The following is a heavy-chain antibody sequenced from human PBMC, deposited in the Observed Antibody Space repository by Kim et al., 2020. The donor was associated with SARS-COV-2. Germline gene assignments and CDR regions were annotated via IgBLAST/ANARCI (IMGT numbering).Heavy chain of an antibody. CDR3: ARDYGFGELLSDY. Sequence: YADPVKSRFTISKDNSKYTMYRQRTSLRAEDSAVYYCARDYGFGELLSDYWGQGTLVTVSS. D-gene: IGHD3-10*01. J-gene: IGHJ4*02. V-gene: IGHV3-33*01.